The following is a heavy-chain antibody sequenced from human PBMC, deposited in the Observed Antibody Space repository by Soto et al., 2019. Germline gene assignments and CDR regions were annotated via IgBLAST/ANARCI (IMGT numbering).Heavy chain of an antibody. V-gene: IGHV1-2*04. Sequence: ASVKVSCKASGYTFTGYYMHWVRQAPGQGLEWMGWINPNSGGTNYAQKFQGWVTMTRDTSISTAYMELSRLRSDDTAVYYCARDPIAARPPYYYYGMDVWGQGTTVTAP. CDR3: ARDPIAARPPYYYYGMDV. D-gene: IGHD6-6*01. J-gene: IGHJ6*02. CDR1: GYTFTGYY. CDR2: INPNSGGT.